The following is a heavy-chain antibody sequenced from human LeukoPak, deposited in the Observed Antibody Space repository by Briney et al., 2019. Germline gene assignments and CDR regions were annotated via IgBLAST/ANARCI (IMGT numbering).Heavy chain of an antibody. D-gene: IGHD3-22*01. CDR3: AKDMWYYDSSGLYDY. Sequence: GGSLRLSCAASGFTFDDYAMHWVRQAPGKGLERASLISGDGGSTYYADSVKGRFTISRDNSKNSLYLQMNSLRTEDTALYYCAKDMWYYDSSGLYDYWGQGTLVTVSP. J-gene: IGHJ4*02. CDR1: GFTFDDYA. V-gene: IGHV3-43*02. CDR2: ISGDGGST.